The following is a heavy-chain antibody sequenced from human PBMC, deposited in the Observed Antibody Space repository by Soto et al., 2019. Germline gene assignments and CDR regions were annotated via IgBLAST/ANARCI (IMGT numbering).Heavy chain of an antibody. J-gene: IGHJ6*03. CDR1: GGSISSSRYY. D-gene: IGHD2-21*01. Sequence: PETLSLTCTVSGGSISSSRYYWGWIRQPPGKGLEWIGSIFYSGSTYYNPSLQSRVTISVDTSTNQFSLKLRSVTAADTAVYYCARIVRGIVITYYYMDVWGKGTTVTVSS. CDR2: IFYSGST. CDR3: ARIVRGIVITYYYMDV. V-gene: IGHV4-39*01.